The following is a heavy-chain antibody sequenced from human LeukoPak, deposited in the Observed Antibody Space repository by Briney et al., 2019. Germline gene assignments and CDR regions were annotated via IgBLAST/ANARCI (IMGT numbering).Heavy chain of an antibody. J-gene: IGHJ6*04. V-gene: IGHV3-21*01. CDR1: GFTFSSYS. CDR3: ARGIRAAAGKAVDV. Sequence: GGSLRLSCTASGFTFSSYSMNWVRQAPGKGLEWVSSISSSSSYIYYADSVKGRFTISRDNAKNSLYLQMNSLRAEDTAVYYCARGIRAAAGKAVDVWGKGTTVTVSS. CDR2: ISSSSSYI. D-gene: IGHD6-13*01.